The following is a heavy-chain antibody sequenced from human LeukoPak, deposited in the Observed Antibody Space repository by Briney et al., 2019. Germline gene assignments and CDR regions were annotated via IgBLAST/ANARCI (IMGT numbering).Heavy chain of an antibody. Sequence: GGSLRLSCAASGFTFSSYWMSWVRQAPGKGLEWVANIKQDGSENYYVDSVKGRFTISRGNAKNSLYLQMNSLRAEDTAAYYCARYRRGNWFDPWGQGTLVTVSS. CDR1: GFTFSSYW. CDR2: IKQDGSEN. J-gene: IGHJ5*02. V-gene: IGHV3-7*01. D-gene: IGHD3-10*01. CDR3: ARYRRGNWFDP.